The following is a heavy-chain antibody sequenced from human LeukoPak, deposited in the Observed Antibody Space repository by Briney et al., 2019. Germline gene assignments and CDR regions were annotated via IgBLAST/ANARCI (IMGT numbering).Heavy chain of an antibody. CDR3: ARGSIGYSSGTYNWFDP. V-gene: IGHV3-48*04. Sequence: GGSLRLSCAASGFTFSAYSMNWVRQALGKGLEWVSYISSSGSTIYYADSVKGRFTISRDNAKNSLYLQMNSLRAEDTAVYYCARGSIGYSSGTYNWFDPRGQGTLVTVSS. CDR1: GFTFSAYS. CDR2: ISSSGSTI. D-gene: IGHD6-19*01. J-gene: IGHJ5*02.